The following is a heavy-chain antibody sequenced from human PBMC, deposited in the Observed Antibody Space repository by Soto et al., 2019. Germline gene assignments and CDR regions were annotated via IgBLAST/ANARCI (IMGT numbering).Heavy chain of an antibody. D-gene: IGHD4-17*01. J-gene: IGHJ6*02. CDR3: ARGSYGSQRGYHYYYDLDV. Sequence: QVQLVQSGAEVKKPGSSVKVSSKASGGTFSSYGIGWVRQAAGQGLEWMGGLIPLFGTANYAQKFQGRVTITADESATTTYLDLSSLKSEDTAVYYCARGSYGSQRGYHYYYDLDVWCQGTTVTVSS. V-gene: IGHV1-69*01. CDR2: LIPLFGTA. CDR1: GGTFSSYG.